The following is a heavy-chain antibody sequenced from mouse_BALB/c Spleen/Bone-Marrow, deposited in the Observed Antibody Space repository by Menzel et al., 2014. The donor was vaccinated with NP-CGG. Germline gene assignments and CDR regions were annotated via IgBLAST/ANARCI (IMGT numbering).Heavy chain of an antibody. V-gene: IGHV1-9*01. CDR2: ILPGSDNT. CDR3: ARGNPFDF. CDR1: GYTFSNYW. J-gene: IGHJ2*01. Sequence: QVQLQQSGGELMKPGASVKISCKATGYTFSNYWIQWVKQGPGHGPEWIGEILPGSDNTNYNEKFKGKATFTADTSSNTAYMRLSSLTSEDSAVYYCARGNPFDFWGQGTTLTVSS.